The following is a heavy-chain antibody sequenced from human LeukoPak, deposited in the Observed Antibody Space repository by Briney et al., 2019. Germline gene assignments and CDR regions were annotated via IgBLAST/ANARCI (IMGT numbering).Heavy chain of an antibody. CDR1: GYTFTSYD. V-gene: IGHV1-8*01. J-gene: IGHJ5*02. Sequence: GASVKVSCKASGYTFTSYDINWVRQATGQGLEWMGWMNPNSGNTGYAQKFRGRVTMTRDTSISTAYMELSGLRSEDTAVYYCAKAGIVATMNADWFDPWGQGTLVTVSS. CDR2: MNPNSGNT. CDR3: AKAGIVATMNADWFDP. D-gene: IGHD5-12*01.